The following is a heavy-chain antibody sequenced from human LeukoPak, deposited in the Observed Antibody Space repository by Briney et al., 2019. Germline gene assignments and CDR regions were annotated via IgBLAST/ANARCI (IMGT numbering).Heavy chain of an antibody. V-gene: IGHV4-59*01. D-gene: IGHD6-19*01. CDR1: GVSITSYY. CDR2: IYYSGST. Sequence: SETLSLTCAVSGVSITSYYWSWIRQPPGKGLEWIGYIYYSGSTNYNPSLKSRVTMSVDTSKNEFSLKLSSVTTADTAVYYCASRRIAVAAPFDYWGQGTLVTVSS. J-gene: IGHJ4*02. CDR3: ASRRIAVAAPFDY.